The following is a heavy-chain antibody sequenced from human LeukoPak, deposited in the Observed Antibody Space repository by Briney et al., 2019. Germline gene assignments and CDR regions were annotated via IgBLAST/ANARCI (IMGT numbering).Heavy chain of an antibody. V-gene: IGHV4-34*01. CDR1: GGSFSGYY. CDR2: INHSGST. D-gene: IGHD3-3*01. CDR3: ARRTRYYDFWSGYRNWFDP. Sequence: SEALSLTCAVYGGSFSGYYWSWIRRPPGKGLEWIGEINHSGSTNYNPSLKSRVTISVDTSKNQFSLKLSSVTAADTAVYYCARRTRYYDFWSGYRNWFDPWGQGTLVTVSS. J-gene: IGHJ5*02.